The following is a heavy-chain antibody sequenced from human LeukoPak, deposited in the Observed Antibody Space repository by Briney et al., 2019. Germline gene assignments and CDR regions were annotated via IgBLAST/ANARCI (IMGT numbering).Heavy chain of an antibody. CDR2: ISYDGSNK. D-gene: IGHD2-15*01. CDR3: AKDTVVSGYCSGGSCYEFDY. CDR1: GFTFSSYG. V-gene: IGHV3-30*18. Sequence: SGGSLRLSCAASGFTFSSYGMHWVGQAPGKGLEWVAVISYDGSNKYYADSVKGRFTISRDNSKNTLYLQMNSLRAEDTAVYYCAKDTVVSGYCSGGSCYEFDYWGQGTLVTVSS. J-gene: IGHJ4*02.